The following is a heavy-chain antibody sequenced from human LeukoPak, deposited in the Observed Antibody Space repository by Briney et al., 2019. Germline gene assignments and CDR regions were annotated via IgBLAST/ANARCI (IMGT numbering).Heavy chain of an antibody. CDR2: IYSGGST. V-gene: IGHV3-53*01. CDR1: GFTVSSNY. Sequence: GGSLRLSCAASGFTVSSNYMSWVRQAPGKGLEWVSVIYSGGSTYYADSVKGRFTISRDNSKNTLYLQMNSLGAEDTAVYYCAKGETSNTRHFDYWGQGTLVTVSS. CDR3: AKGETSNTRHFDY. D-gene: IGHD2-2*01. J-gene: IGHJ4*02.